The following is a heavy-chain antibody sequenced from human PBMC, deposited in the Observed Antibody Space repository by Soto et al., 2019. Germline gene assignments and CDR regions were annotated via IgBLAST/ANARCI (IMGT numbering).Heavy chain of an antibody. CDR1: GFTFSDYY. J-gene: IGHJ3*02. Sequence: GGSLRLSCAASGFTFSDYYMSWIRQAPGKGLEWVSYISSSASTIYYADSVKGRFTISRDNANNSLYLQMNSLRAEDTAVYYCPRAGHRRPGITGNSDAFDIWGQGTMVTVSS. CDR2: ISSSASTI. V-gene: IGHV3-11*01. CDR3: PRAGHRRPGITGNSDAFDI. D-gene: IGHD1-20*01.